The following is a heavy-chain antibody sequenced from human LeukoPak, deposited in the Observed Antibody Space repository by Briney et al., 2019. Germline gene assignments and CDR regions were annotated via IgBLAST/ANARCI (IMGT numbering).Heavy chain of an antibody. CDR1: GFTLSSYA. CDR2: ISGSGGST. V-gene: IGHV3-23*01. Sequence: GGSLRLSCAASGFTLSSYAMSWVHQAPGKGLEWVSAISGSGGSTYYADSVKGRFTISRDNSKNTLYLQMNSLRAEDTAVYYCAKDQDRGVVVVAATLDYWGQGTLVTVSS. J-gene: IGHJ4*02. CDR3: AKDQDRGVVVVAATLDY. D-gene: IGHD2-15*01.